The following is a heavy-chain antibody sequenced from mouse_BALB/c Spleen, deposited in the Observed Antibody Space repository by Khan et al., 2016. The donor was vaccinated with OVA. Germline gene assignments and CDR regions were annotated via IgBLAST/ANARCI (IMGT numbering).Heavy chain of an antibody. Sequence: VQLQQSGPELVKPGASVKVSCKASGYSFTDYNMFWVKQSHGKSLEWIGYIDPYNGGTSYNQKFKGRATLTVDNASSTAFMHLSSLTSEDSAVFYCAITDYYGIIYYVDYWGQGTTLTVSS. CDR1: GYSFTDYN. CDR2: IDPYNGGT. D-gene: IGHD1-1*01. V-gene: IGHV1S135*01. J-gene: IGHJ2*01. CDR3: AITDYYGIIYYVDY.